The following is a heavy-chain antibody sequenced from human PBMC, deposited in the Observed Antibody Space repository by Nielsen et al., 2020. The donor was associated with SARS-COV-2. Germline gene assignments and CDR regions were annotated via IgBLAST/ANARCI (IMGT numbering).Heavy chain of an antibody. D-gene: IGHD6-6*01. CDR3: ARSRVKLGQLVSRMDY. J-gene: IGHJ4*02. Sequence: SVKVSCKASGGTFSSYAISWVRQAPGQGLEWMGGIIPIFGTANYAQKFQGRVTITADESTSTAYMELSSLRSEDTAVYYCARSRVKLGQLVSRMDYWGQGTPVTVSS. CDR1: GGTFSSYA. V-gene: IGHV1-69*13. CDR2: IIPIFGTA.